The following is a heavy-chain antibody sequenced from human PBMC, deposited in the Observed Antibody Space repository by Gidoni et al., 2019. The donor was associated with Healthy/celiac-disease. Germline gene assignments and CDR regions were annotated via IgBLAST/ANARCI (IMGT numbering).Heavy chain of an antibody. CDR2: INHSGST. CDR3: ARGRVGATQATFDY. CDR1: GGSFSGYY. Sequence: QVQLQPWGAGPLTPSETLSLTCTVNGGSFSGYYWSWIRQPPGKGLEWIGEINHSGSTNYNPSLKSRVTISVDTSKNQFSLKLSSVTAADTAVYYCARGRVGATQATFDYWGQGTLVTVSS. J-gene: IGHJ4*02. V-gene: IGHV4-34*01. D-gene: IGHD1-26*01.